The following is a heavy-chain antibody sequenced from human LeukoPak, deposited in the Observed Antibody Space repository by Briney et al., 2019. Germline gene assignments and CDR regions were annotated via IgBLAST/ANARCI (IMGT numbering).Heavy chain of an antibody. Sequence: PGGSLRLSRAASGFTFSSYAMSWVRQAPGKGLEWVSAISGSGGSTYYADSVKGRFTISRDNSKNTLYLQMNSLRAEDTAVYYCAKGDYYDSSGYYGFDYWGQGTLVTVSS. J-gene: IGHJ4*02. CDR3: AKGDYYDSSGYYGFDY. V-gene: IGHV3-23*01. CDR1: GFTFSSYA. D-gene: IGHD3-22*01. CDR2: ISGSGGST.